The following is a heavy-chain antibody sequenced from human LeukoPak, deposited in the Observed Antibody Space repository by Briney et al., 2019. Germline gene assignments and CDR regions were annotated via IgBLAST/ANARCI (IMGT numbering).Heavy chain of an antibody. Sequence: SETLSLTCTVSGGSISSYYWSWIRQPAGKGLEWIGRIYTSGSTNYNPSLKSRVTMSVDTSKNQFSLKLSSVTAADTAVYYCARSYCSSTSCYDATYYYGMDVWGQGTTVTVSS. V-gene: IGHV4-4*07. CDR2: IYTSGST. D-gene: IGHD2-2*01. J-gene: IGHJ6*02. CDR1: GGSISSYY. CDR3: ARSYCSSTSCYDATYYYGMDV.